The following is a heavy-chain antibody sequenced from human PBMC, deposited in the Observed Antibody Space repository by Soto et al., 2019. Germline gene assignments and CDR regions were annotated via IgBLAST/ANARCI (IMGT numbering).Heavy chain of an antibody. CDR2: ISYDGSNK. Sequence: VQLVESGGGVVQPGRSLRLSCAASGFTFSSYAMHWVRQAPGKGLEWVAVISYDGSNKYYADSVKGRFTISRDNSKNPLYLKMNSLRAGDTGVYYCPRAGSSSWDYDYWGQETLLTVSS. CDR3: PRAGSSSWDYDY. D-gene: IGHD6-13*01. CDR1: GFTFSSYA. V-gene: IGHV3-30-3*01. J-gene: IGHJ4*02.